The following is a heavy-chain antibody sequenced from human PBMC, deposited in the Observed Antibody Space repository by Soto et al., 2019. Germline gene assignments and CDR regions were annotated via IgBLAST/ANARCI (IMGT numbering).Heavy chain of an antibody. J-gene: IGHJ4*02. D-gene: IGHD6-13*01. CDR1: GLTFNSYT. CDR3: ERFGIATPGGLDY. V-gene: IGHV3-23*01. CDR2: ISGSGGTT. Sequence: EVQLLESGGGLVQPGGSLRLSCAASGLTFNSYTMSWVRQAPGKGLEWVSSISGSGGTTYYADSVKGRFTISRDNSKNTLYLEMNNPRAEDTAVYYCERFGIATPGGLDYWGQGTLVTVSS.